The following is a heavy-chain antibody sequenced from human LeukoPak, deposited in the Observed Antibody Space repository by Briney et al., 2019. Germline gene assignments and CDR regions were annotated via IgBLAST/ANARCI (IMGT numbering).Heavy chain of an antibody. CDR1: GFTFSRYW. CDR3: AREGPGYCSSTSCYAPLDI. V-gene: IGHV3-7*05. Sequence: GVSLRLSCSASGFTFSRYWMSWVRHTRGKGLEWVANIKQDGSEEYYVDSVKGRFTISRDNAKNSLYLQMNSLRAEDTAVYYCAREGPGYCSSTSCYAPLDIWGQGTMVTVSS. D-gene: IGHD2-2*01. CDR2: IKQDGSEE. J-gene: IGHJ3*02.